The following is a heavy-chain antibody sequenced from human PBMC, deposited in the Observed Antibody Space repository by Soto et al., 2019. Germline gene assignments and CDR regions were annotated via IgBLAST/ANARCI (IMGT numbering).Heavy chain of an antibody. CDR2: IYHSGST. Sequence: QLQLQESGSGLVKPSQTLSLTCAVSGGSISSGGYSWSWIRQPPGKGLEWIGYIYHSGSTYCNPSLKSRVSISVYRSKYQFSLKLSSVTAADTAVYYCARGSRWTNTRNFDYWGQGTLFTVSS. CDR3: ARGSRWTNTRNFDY. D-gene: IGHD2-8*01. CDR1: GGSISSGGYS. J-gene: IGHJ4*02. V-gene: IGHV4-30-2*01.